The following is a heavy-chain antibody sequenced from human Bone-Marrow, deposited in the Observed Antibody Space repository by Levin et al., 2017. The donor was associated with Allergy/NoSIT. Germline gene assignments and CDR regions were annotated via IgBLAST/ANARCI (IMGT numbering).Heavy chain of an antibody. CDR2: IYYIGST. J-gene: IGHJ6*02. CDR3: ARAPAHYYYGMDV. V-gene: IGHV4-59*01. D-gene: IGHD1-14*01. CDR1: GGSISDYY. Sequence: SQTLSLTCTVSGGSISDYYWSWIRQPPGKELEWIAYIYYIGSTNYNPSLKSRVTISLDTSKNQFSLKLSSVTAADTAVYYCARAPAHYYYGMDVWGQGTTVTVSS.